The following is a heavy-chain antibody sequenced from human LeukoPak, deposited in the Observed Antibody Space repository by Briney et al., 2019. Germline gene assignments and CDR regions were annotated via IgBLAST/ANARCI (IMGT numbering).Heavy chain of an antibody. J-gene: IGHJ3*02. CDR2: MNPNSGNT. D-gene: IGHD1-26*01. CDR3: ARATIYRYSGSTDAFDI. V-gene: IGHV1-8*03. CDR1: GYTFTGYY. Sequence: ASVKVSCKASGYTFTGYYMHWVRQAPGQGLEWMGWMNPNSGNTGYAQKFQGRVTITRNTSISTAYMELSSLRSDDTAVYYCARATIYRYSGSTDAFDIWGQGTMVTVSS.